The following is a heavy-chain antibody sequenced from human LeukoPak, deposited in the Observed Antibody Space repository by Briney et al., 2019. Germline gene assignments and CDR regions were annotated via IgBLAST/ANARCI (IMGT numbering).Heavy chain of an antibody. V-gene: IGHV1-18*01. J-gene: IGHJ4*02. D-gene: IGHD3-22*01. Sequence: GASVKVSCKASGYTFTSYGISWVRQAPGQGLEWMGWISAYNGNTSYAQKLQGRVTMTRDTSTSTVYMELRSLRSEDTAVYYCARGVTSDSSGWVLEATDYWGQGTLVTVSS. CDR1: GYTFTSYG. CDR3: ARGVTSDSSGWVLEATDY. CDR2: ISAYNGNT.